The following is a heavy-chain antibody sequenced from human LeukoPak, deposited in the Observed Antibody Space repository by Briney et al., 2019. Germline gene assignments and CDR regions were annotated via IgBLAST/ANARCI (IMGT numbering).Heavy chain of an antibody. CDR2: IYYSGST. V-gene: IGHV4-59*08. CDR3: ARQFRDGYNFLAPHDAFDI. Sequence: VKPSETLSLTCTVSGGSISSYYWSWIRQPPGKGLEWIGYIYYSGSTNYNPSLKSRVTISVGTSKNQFSLKLSSVTAADTAVYYCARQFRDGYNFLAPHDAFDIWGQGTMVTVSS. CDR1: GGSISSYY. J-gene: IGHJ3*02. D-gene: IGHD5-24*01.